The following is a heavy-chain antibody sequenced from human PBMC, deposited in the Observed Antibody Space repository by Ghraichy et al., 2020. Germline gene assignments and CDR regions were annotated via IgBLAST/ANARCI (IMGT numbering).Heavy chain of an antibody. V-gene: IGHV1-18*04. J-gene: IGHJ6*02. CDR1: GYTFTSYG. Sequence: ASVKVSCKASGYTFTSYGISWVRQAPGQGLEWMGWISAYNGNTNYAQKLQGRVTMTTDTSTSTAYMELRSLRSDDTAVYYCARDLGPTDFYYYYGMDVWGQGTTVTVSS. CDR3: ARDLGPTDFYYYYGMDV. D-gene: IGHD3/OR15-3a*01. CDR2: ISAYNGNT.